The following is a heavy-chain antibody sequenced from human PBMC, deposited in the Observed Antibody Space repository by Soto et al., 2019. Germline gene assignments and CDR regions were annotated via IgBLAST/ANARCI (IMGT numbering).Heavy chain of an antibody. V-gene: IGHV1-2*04. Sequence: GASVKVSCKASGYTFTGYYMHWVRQAPGQGLEWMGWINPNSGGTNYAQKFQGWVTMTRDTSISTAYMELSRLRSDDTAVYYCARGYYDSSGYYYWGSYYYYGMDVWGQGTTVTVSS. D-gene: IGHD3-22*01. CDR3: ARGYYDSSGYYYWGSYYYYGMDV. CDR2: INPNSGGT. CDR1: GYTFTGYY. J-gene: IGHJ6*02.